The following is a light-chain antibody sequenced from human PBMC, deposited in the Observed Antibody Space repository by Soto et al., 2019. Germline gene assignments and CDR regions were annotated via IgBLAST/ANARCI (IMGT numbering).Light chain of an antibody. CDR3: ATWDDRLNAYV. CDR2: YDD. Sequence: QSVLAQPPSVSEAPRQRVTISCSGSSSNIGNNAVNWYQQLPGRAPKIVIYYDDLLTSGVSDRFSGSKSGISASLAISDLQSDDEADYYCATWDDRLNAYVFGPGTKVTVL. CDR1: SSNIGNNA. V-gene: IGLV1-36*01. J-gene: IGLJ1*01.